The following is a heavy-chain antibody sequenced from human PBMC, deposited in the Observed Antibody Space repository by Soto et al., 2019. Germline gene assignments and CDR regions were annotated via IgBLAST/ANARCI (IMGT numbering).Heavy chain of an antibody. CDR2: ISSSSTTI. V-gene: IGHV3-48*02. D-gene: IGHD4-4*01. CDR3: ASQVTDYLDY. J-gene: IGHJ4*02. Sequence: EVHLVESGGGSVQPGGSLRLSCAASEFTFSSYSMNWVRKAPGKGLEWVSYISSSSTTIYYADSVKGRFTISRDNAKNSLYLQMNSLRDEDTAVYYCASQVTDYLDYWGQGTLVTVSS. CDR1: EFTFSSYS.